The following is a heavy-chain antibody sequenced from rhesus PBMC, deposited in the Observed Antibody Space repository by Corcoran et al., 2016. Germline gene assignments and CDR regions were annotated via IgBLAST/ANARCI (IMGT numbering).Heavy chain of an antibody. Sequence: QVQLQESGPGVMKPSETLSLTCAVSGGPISDSYRWTWISQPPGKGLEWIGYFPGASTSTNYNPSLKSRVTSSKDTSKNEFSLNLSSVTAADTAVYYCARSFISAGALDSWGQGVLVTVSS. V-gene: IGHV4S10*01. D-gene: IGHD6-31*01. J-gene: IGHJ4*01. CDR3: ARSFISAGALDS. CDR2: FPGASTST. CDR1: GGPISDSYR.